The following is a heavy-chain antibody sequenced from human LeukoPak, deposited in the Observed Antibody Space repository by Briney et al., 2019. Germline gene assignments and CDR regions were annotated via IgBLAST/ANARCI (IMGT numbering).Heavy chain of an antibody. CDR2: IYYSGST. J-gene: IGHJ4*02. CDR1: GGSISSYY. CDR3: ARVLGGSFHY. V-gene: IGHV4-59*01. Sequence: PSETLSLTCTVSGGSISSYYWSWVRQPPGKGLEWIGYIYYSGSTNYNPSLKSRVTISVDTSKNQFSLKLSSVTAADTAVYYCARVLGGSFHYWGQGTLVTVSS. D-gene: IGHD1-26*01.